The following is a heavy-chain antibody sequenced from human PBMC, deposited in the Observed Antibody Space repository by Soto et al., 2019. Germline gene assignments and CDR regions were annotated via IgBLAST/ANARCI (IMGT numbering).Heavy chain of an antibody. V-gene: IGHV1-69*12. D-gene: IGHD6-19*01. J-gene: IGHJ5*02. CDR2: IIPIFGTA. CDR1: GGTFSSYA. CDR3: ARAQSIAGAGTNWFDP. Sequence: QVQLVQSGAEVKKPGSSVKVSCKASGGTFSSYAISWVRQAPGQGLEWMGGIIPIFGTANYAQKFQGRVTITADESTSTAYMELSSRRSEDTAVYCCARAQSIAGAGTNWFDPWGHGTLVTVSS.